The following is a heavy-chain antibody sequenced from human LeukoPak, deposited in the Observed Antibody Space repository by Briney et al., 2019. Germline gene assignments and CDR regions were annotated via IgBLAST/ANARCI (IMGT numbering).Heavy chain of an antibody. D-gene: IGHD3-10*01. V-gene: IGHV5-10-1*01. J-gene: IGHJ4*02. CDR3: ARQRREVYYYGSGSYYFDY. CDR2: IDPSDSYT. Sequence: GESLRISCKGSGYSFTSYWISWVRQMPGKGLEWIGRIDPSDSYTNYSPSFQGHVTISADKSISTAYLQWSSLKASDTAMYYCARQRREVYYYGSGSYYFDYWGQGTLVTVSS. CDR1: GYSFTSYW.